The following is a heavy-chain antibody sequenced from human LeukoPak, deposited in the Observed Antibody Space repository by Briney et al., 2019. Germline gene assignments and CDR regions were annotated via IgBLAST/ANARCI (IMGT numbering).Heavy chain of an antibody. D-gene: IGHD7-27*01. V-gene: IGHV3-23*01. Sequence: PGGSLRLSCAASGFTFSSYAMSWVRQAPGKGLEWVSAISGSGGSTYYADSVKGRFTISRDNSKDTLYLQMNSLRAEDTAVYYCAKTGAGYYYMDVWGKGTTVTVSS. J-gene: IGHJ6*03. CDR3: AKTGAGYYYMDV. CDR1: GFTFSSYA. CDR2: ISGSGGST.